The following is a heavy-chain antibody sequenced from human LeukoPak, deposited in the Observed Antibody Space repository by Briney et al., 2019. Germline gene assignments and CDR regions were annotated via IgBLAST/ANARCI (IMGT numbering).Heavy chain of an antibody. D-gene: IGHD3-22*01. Sequence: PGGSLRLSCAASGFTFDDYGMSWVRQAPGKGLEWVSVIYSGGSTYYADSVKGRFTISRDNSKNTLYLQMNSLRAEDTAVYYCARGLIVDSSGYYLEEGLGFDIWGQGTMVTVSS. CDR1: GFTFDDYG. J-gene: IGHJ3*02. CDR3: ARGLIVDSSGYYLEEGLGFDI. CDR2: IYSGGST. V-gene: IGHV3-53*01.